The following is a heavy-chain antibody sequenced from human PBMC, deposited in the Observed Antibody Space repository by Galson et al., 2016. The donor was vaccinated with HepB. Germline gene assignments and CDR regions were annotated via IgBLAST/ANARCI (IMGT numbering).Heavy chain of an antibody. CDR2: IGNGPSAT. Sequence: SLRLSCATSGFTFTKFYFSWVRQAPGKGLEWVSYIGNGPSATFFADSVQGRCSISRDNARNSVSLQMSTLRAEDTAVYYCARTDPSSLLVGGVFFDLWGQGTLVAVSS. J-gene: IGHJ4*02. CDR1: GFTFTKFY. D-gene: IGHD3-16*01. V-gene: IGHV3-11*01. CDR3: ARTDPSSLLVGGVFFDL.